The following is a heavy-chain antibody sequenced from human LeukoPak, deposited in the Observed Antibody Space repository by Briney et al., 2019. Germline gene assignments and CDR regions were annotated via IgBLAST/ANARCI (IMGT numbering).Heavy chain of an antibody. CDR1: GYTFTGYY. V-gene: IGHV1-2*02. Sequence: ASVKVSCKASGYTFTGYYMHWVRQAPGQGLQWMGWINPNSGGTNYAQKFQGRVTMTRDTSISTAYMELSRLRSDDTAVYYCARELIVVAHPNFDYWGQGTLVTVSS. D-gene: IGHD3-22*01. CDR2: INPNSGGT. J-gene: IGHJ4*02. CDR3: ARELIVVAHPNFDY.